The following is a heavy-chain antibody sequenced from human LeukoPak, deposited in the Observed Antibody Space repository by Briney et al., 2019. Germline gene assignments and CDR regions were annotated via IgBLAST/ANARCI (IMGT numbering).Heavy chain of an antibody. Sequence: ASVKVSCKASGYTFTSYYMHWVRQAPGQGLEWMGIINPSGGSTSYAQKLQGRVTMTTDTSTSTAYMELRSLRSDDTAVYYCARGRKWLVSSFDYWGQGTLVTVSS. CDR2: INPSGGST. V-gene: IGHV1-46*01. CDR1: GYTFTSYY. D-gene: IGHD6-19*01. CDR3: ARGRKWLVSSFDY. J-gene: IGHJ4*02.